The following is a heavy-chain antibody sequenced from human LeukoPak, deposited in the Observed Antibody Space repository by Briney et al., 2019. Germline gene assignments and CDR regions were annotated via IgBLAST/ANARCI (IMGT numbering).Heavy chain of an antibody. D-gene: IGHD3-10*01. Sequence: ASVKVSCKASGYTFTSYGISWVRQAPGQGLEWMGWISAYNGNTNYAQKLQGRVTMTTDTSTSTAYMELRSLRSDDTAVYYCARDPPYYYGSGSYNPRLFDCWGQGTLVTVSS. CDR3: ARDPPYYYGSGSYNPRLFDC. CDR1: GYTFTSYG. CDR2: ISAYNGNT. J-gene: IGHJ4*02. V-gene: IGHV1-18*01.